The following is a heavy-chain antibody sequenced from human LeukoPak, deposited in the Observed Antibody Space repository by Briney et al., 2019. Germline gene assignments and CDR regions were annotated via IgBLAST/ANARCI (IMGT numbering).Heavy chain of an antibody. CDR2: IDPSDSYT. D-gene: IGHD1-1*01. V-gene: IGHV5-10-1*01. CDR3: ARQPEGTWFDP. CDR1: GYSITSNW. Sequence: GESLKISCKGSGYSITSNWISWVRQMPGKGLEWMGRIDPSDSYTNYSPSFQGHVTISADKSISTAYLQWSSLKASDTAMYYCARQPEGTWFDPWGQGTLVTVSS. J-gene: IGHJ5*02.